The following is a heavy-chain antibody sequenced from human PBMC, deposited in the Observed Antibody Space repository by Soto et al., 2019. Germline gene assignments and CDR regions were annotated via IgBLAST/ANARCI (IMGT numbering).Heavy chain of an antibody. Sequence: GGSLRLSCAASGFTVSSTYMTWVRQAPGKGLEWVSVIYGGLTTSYADSVKGRFTISRDNSKNTVFLQMNSLRGEDTAVYYCARDRIEAAGTPRFNYYYGMDVWGQGTTVTVSS. D-gene: IGHD6-13*01. J-gene: IGHJ6*02. V-gene: IGHV3-53*01. CDR2: IYGGLTT. CDR1: GFTVSSTY. CDR3: ARDRIEAAGTPRFNYYYGMDV.